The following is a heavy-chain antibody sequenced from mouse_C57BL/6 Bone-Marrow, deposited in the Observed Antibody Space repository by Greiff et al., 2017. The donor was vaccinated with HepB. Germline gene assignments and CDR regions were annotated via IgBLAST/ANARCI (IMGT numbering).Heavy chain of an antibody. J-gene: IGHJ4*01. CDR1: GFTFTDYY. V-gene: IGHV7-3*01. CDR2: IRNKANGYTT. CDR3: ARSIYYGNPMDY. D-gene: IGHD2-1*01. Sequence: EVQLVESGGGLVQPGGSLSLSCAASGFTFTDYYMSWVRQPPGKALEWLGFIRNKANGYTTEYSASVKGRFTISRDNSQSILYLQMNALGAEDSATYYCARSIYYGNPMDYWGQGTSVTVSS.